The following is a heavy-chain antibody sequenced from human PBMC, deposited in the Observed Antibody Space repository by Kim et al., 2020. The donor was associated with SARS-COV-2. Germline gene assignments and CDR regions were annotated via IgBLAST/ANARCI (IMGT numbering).Heavy chain of an antibody. CDR1: GFTFSTYW. CDR2: INQYGSEK. V-gene: IGHV3-7*04. Sequence: GGSLRLSCAASGFTFSTYWMTWVRQAPGKGLEWVADINQYGSEKYYVDSVKGRFTISRDSAKNSLYLQMNSLRAGDTAVYYCARGKGGMDVWGQGTTVTVSS. J-gene: IGHJ6*02. CDR3: ARGKGGMDV.